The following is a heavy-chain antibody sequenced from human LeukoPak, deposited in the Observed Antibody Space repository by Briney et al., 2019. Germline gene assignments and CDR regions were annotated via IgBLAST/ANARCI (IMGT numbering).Heavy chain of an antibody. J-gene: IGHJ3*02. Sequence: GGSLRLSCAASGFTFSTYAMHWVRQAPGKGLEWVAFIRYDGSNKYYADSVKGRFTFSRDNSKNTLYLQMNSLRAEDTAVYYCAKVSSSWDNDAFDIWGQGTMVTVSS. CDR2: IRYDGSNK. CDR1: GFTFSTYA. V-gene: IGHV3-30*02. D-gene: IGHD6-13*01. CDR3: AKVSSSWDNDAFDI.